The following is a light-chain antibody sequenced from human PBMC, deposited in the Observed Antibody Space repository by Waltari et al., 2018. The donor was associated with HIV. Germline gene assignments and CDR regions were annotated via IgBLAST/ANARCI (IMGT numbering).Light chain of an antibody. Sequence: QPASVSGSPGQSITISCIGTSSDVGGYNYVSWYQQHPGKAPKLMIYDVSNRPSGVSNRFSGSKSGNTASLTISGLQAEDEADYYCSSYTSSITRYVFGTGTKVTVL. CDR1: SSDVGGYNY. J-gene: IGLJ1*01. V-gene: IGLV2-14*03. CDR2: DVS. CDR3: SSYTSSITRYV.